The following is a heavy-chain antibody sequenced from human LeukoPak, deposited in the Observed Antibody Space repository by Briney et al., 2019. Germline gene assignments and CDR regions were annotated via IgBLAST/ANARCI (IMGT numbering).Heavy chain of an antibody. CDR2: IYPADSDT. CDR1: GYIFTNYW. V-gene: IGHV5-51*01. CDR3: ASITMVRGVIISLDY. J-gene: IGHJ4*02. D-gene: IGHD3-10*01. Sequence: GESLKISCQVSGYIFTNYWIGWVRQMPGKGLESMGIIYPADSDTTYSPSFQGPVTISADKSISTAYLQWSSLKASDTAMYYCASITMVRGVIISLDYWGQGTLVTVSS.